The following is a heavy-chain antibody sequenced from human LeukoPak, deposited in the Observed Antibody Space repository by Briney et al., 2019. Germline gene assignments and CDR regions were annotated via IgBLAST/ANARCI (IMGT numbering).Heavy chain of an antibody. D-gene: IGHD6-19*01. Sequence: SETLSLTCTVSGGSISSYYWSWIRQPPGKGLEWIGEINHSGSTNYNPSLKSRVTISVDTSKNQFSLKLSSVTAADTAVYYCARPPNSSGWYYFDYWGQGTLVTVSS. CDR1: GGSISSYY. J-gene: IGHJ4*02. CDR2: INHSGST. V-gene: IGHV4-34*01. CDR3: ARPPNSSGWYYFDY.